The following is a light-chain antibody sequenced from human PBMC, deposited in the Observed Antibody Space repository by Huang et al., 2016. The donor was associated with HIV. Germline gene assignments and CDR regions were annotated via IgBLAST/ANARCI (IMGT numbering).Light chain of an antibody. Sequence: DIVMTQTPLSLSVTPGQPASISCKSSQSLLHSDGQTYLYWYLQKPGQSPQLLIYEACSRVSGVPDRFSGSGSGTNFTLKISRVEAEDVGIYYCMQSIEFRTFGQGTKVEIK. J-gene: IGKJ1*01. CDR1: QSLLHSDGQTY. V-gene: IGKV2-29*02. CDR2: EAC. CDR3: MQSIEFRT.